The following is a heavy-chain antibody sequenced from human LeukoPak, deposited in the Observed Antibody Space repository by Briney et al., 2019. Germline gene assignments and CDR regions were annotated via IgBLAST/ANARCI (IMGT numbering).Heavy chain of an antibody. J-gene: IGHJ6*03. V-gene: IGHV3-66*02. CDR3: ARVARPSYYYYMDV. D-gene: IGHD2-15*01. CDR1: GFTVSSNY. CDR2: IYSGGST. Sequence: PGGSLRLSCAASGFTVSSNYMSWVRQAPGKGLEWVSVIYSGGSTDYADSVKGRFTISRDNSKNTLYLQMNSLRAEDTAVYYCARVARPSYYYYMDVWGKGTTVTVSS.